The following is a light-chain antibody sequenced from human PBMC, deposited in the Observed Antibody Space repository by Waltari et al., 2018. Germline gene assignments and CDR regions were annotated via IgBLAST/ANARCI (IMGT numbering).Light chain of an antibody. Sequence: EIVLTQSPGTLSLSTGERATIPCRASQSVSSSYLAWYQQKPGQAPRLLIYGASSRATGIPDRFSGSGSGTDFTLTISRLEPEDFAVYYCQQYGSSPYTFGQVTKLEIK. CDR1: QSVSSSY. CDR2: GAS. J-gene: IGKJ2*01. CDR3: QQYGSSPYT. V-gene: IGKV3-20*01.